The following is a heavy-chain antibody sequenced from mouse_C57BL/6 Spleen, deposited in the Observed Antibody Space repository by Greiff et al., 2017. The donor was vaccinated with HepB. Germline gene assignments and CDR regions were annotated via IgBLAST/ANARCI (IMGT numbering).Heavy chain of an antibody. V-gene: IGHV1-54*01. J-gene: IGHJ2*01. Sequence: QVQLQQSGAELVRPGTSVKVSCKASGYAFTNYLIEWVKQRPGQGLEWIGVINPGSGGTNYNEKFKGKATLTADKTSSTAYMQVSSLTSEDSAVYFCANYGKDYWGQGTTLTVSS. CDR3: ANYGKDY. CDR2: INPGSGGT. D-gene: IGHD2-1*01. CDR1: GYAFTNYL.